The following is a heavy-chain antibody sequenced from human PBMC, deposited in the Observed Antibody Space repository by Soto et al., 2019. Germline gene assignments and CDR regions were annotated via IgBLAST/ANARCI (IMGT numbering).Heavy chain of an antibody. V-gene: IGHV3-23*01. CDR3: AKDLHGSGWSFDQ. J-gene: IGHJ4*02. CDR2: LISSDESP. D-gene: IGHD6-19*01. CDR1: GFTFSTQA. Sequence: EVQLLESGGGLVQPGGSLRLSCSASGFTFSTQAMAWVRQAPGKGLEWVSALISSDESPDYADSVKGRFTISRDNSKNTLYLQMNSLRADDTAVYYCAKDLHGSGWSFDQWGQGTVVTVSS.